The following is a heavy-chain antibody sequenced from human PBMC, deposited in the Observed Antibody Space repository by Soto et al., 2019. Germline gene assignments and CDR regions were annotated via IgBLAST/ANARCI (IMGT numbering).Heavy chain of an antibody. D-gene: IGHD5-12*01. CDR1: GFTFSTYA. CDR2: ISGSGGST. V-gene: IGHV3-23*01. J-gene: IGHJ6*03. CDR3: AKDTSGYDFHYYYYMDV. Sequence: PGGSLRLSCAASGFTFSTYAMSWVRQAPGKGLEWVSAISGSGGSTYYADSVKGRFTISRVNSKNTLYLQMNSLRAEDTAVYYCAKDTSGYDFHYYYYMDVWGKGTTVTVSS.